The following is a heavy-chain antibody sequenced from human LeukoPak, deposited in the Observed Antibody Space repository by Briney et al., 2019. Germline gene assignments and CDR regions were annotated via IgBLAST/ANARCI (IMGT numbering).Heavy chain of an antibody. CDR3: ATPGAGGYYFDY. CDR1: GFTLTELS. Sequence: ASVKVSCKVSGFTLTELSMHWVRQAPGKGLEWMGGFDPEDGETIYAQKFQGRVTMTEDTSTDTAYMELSSLRSEDTAVYYCATPGAGGYYFDYWGQGTLVTVSS. CDR2: FDPEDGET. D-gene: IGHD3-10*01. V-gene: IGHV1-24*01. J-gene: IGHJ4*02.